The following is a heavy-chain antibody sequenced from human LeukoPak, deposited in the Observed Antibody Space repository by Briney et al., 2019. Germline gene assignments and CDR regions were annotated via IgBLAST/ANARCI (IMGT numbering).Heavy chain of an antibody. CDR3: ARHLFAAAGLNWFDP. J-gene: IGHJ5*02. CDR1: GGSISSSSYY. CDR2: IYYSGST. Sequence: SETLSLTCTVSGGSISSSSYYWGWIRQPPGKGLEWIGSIYYSGSTYYNPSLKSRVTISVDTSKNQSSLKLSSVTAADTAVYYCARHLFAAAGLNWFDPWGQGTLVTVSS. D-gene: IGHD6-13*01. V-gene: IGHV4-39*01.